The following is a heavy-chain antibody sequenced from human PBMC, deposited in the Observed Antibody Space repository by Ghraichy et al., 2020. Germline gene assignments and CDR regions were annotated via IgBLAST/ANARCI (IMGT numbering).Heavy chain of an antibody. D-gene: IGHD5-12*01. Sequence: SCAASGFTFSDYYIYWIRQAPGKGLEWISYISSSSNYINYADSVKGRFTISRDNAKNSLYLQMNSLRAEDTAVYYCARGGHSGYDFPNDFWGQGTLVTVSS. J-gene: IGHJ4*02. CDR3: ARGGHSGYDFPNDF. CDR1: GFTFSDYY. CDR2: ISSSSNYI. V-gene: IGHV3-11*06.